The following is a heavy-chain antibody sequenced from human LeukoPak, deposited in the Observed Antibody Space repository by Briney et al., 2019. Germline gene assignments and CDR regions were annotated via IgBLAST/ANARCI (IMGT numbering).Heavy chain of an antibody. J-gene: IGHJ4*02. CDR2: IYYTGSS. D-gene: IGHD5-12*01. CDR1: GGSVSDYY. CDR3: ARANRYDLYFDY. V-gene: IGHV4-59*02. Sequence: SETLSLTCTVSGGSVSDYYWSWIRQSPGKGLEWIGYIYYTGSSSYNPSLRSRVTISADTSKNQFSLKLNSVTAADTAVYYCARANRYDLYFDYWGQGTLVTVSS.